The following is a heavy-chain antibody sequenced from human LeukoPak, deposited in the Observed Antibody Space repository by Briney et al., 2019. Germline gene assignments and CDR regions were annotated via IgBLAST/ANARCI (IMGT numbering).Heavy chain of an antibody. D-gene: IGHD4-17*01. CDR2: ISWNSGST. J-gene: IGHJ4*02. Sequence: PGGSLRLSCAASGFTFDDYAMHWVRQAPGKGLEWVSGISWNSGSTYYADSVKGRFTISRDNSKNTLYLQMNSLRAEDTAVYYCAKVSYGDYGGYFDYWGQGTLVTVSS. CDR3: AKVSYGDYGGYFDY. V-gene: IGHV3-23*01. CDR1: GFTFDDYA.